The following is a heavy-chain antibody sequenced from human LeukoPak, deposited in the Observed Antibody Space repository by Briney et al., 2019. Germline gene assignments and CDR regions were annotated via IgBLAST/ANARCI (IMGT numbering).Heavy chain of an antibody. J-gene: IGHJ5*02. Sequence: GGSLRLSCAASGFTFSSYSMNWVRQAPGKGLEWVSSISSSSSYIYYADSVKGRFTISRDNAKNSLYLQVNSLRAEDTAVYYCARVYSTIFGVVRSWFDPWGQGTLVTVSS. CDR1: GFTFSSYS. CDR2: ISSSSSYI. D-gene: IGHD3-3*01. V-gene: IGHV3-21*01. CDR3: ARVYSTIFGVVRSWFDP.